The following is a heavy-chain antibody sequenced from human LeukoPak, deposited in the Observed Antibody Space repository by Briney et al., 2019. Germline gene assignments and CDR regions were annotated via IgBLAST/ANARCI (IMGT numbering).Heavy chain of an antibody. CDR2: ISGSGGST. V-gene: IGHV3-23*01. J-gene: IGHJ4*02. Sequence: GGSLRLSCAASGFTSSSYAMSWVRRAPGKGLEWVSAISGSGGSTYYADSVKGRFTISRDNSKNTLYLQMNSLRAEDAAVYYCAKDPIEDGYNPFDYWGQGTLVTVSS. D-gene: IGHD5-24*01. CDR1: GFTSSSYA. CDR3: AKDPIEDGYNPFDY.